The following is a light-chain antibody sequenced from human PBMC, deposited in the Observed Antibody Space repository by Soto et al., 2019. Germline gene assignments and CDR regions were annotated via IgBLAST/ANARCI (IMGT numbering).Light chain of an antibody. CDR1: QSISSY. CDR2: AAS. Sequence: DIQMTQSPSSLSASVGDIVTITCRASQSISSYLNWYQQKPGKAPKLLIYAASSLQSGVPSRFSGSGSGTDFTLTISSLQPEDFATYSCQQSYRTWTFGQGTKVEIK. J-gene: IGKJ1*01. CDR3: QQSYRTWT. V-gene: IGKV1-39*01.